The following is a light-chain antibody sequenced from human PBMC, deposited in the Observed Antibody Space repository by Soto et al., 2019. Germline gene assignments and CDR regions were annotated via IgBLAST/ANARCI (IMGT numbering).Light chain of an antibody. Sequence: EIVMTQSPATLSVSPGERATLSCRASQSVSSNLAWYQQKPGQAPRLLIYGASTRATGIPARFSGSGSGTEFTLTISSLQSADSAVYYCQQYNNWPPWTFGQGTKVEIK. CDR3: QQYNNWPPWT. J-gene: IGKJ1*01. CDR2: GAS. V-gene: IGKV3-15*01. CDR1: QSVSSN.